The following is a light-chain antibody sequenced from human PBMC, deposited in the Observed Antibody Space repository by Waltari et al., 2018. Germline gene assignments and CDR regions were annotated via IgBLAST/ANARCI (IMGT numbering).Light chain of an antibody. CDR3: QSYDTRLMSVV. Sequence: QSVLTQPPSVSGAPGQRVTISCTGSGSNIGAGYDVHWYQQLPRAAPKLLIYGSTSRPFGVPDRFFGSTSGTSASLAITGLQAEDEADYYCQSYDTRLMSVVFGGGTKLTVL. V-gene: IGLV1-40*01. CDR1: GSNIGAGYD. J-gene: IGLJ3*02. CDR2: GST.